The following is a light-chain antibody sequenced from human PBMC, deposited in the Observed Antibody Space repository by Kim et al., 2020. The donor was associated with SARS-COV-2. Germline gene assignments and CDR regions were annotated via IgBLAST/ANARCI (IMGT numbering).Light chain of an antibody. V-gene: IGLV2-14*03. CDR2: DVS. J-gene: IGLJ2*01. Sequence: GQSITISCTGTSSDVGGYKYVSWYQQHPGKAPKLMIYDVSNRPSGVSNRFSGSKSGNTASLTISGLQAEEEADYYCSSYTSSFTLVIGGGTKLTVL. CDR1: SSDVGGYKY. CDR3: SSYTSSFTLV.